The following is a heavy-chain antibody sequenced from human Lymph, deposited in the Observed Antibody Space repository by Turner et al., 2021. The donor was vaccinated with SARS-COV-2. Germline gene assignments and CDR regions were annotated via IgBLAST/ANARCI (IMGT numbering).Heavy chain of an antibody. CDR2: IKQDGSEK. J-gene: IGHJ4*02. CDR1: GFTFRYYW. CDR3: ARMGSSSWYFDY. V-gene: IGHV3-7*01. Sequence: EVQLVASGGGLVRPGGSLRLSCAASGFTFRYYWLSWVRQAPGKGLEWVANIKQDGSEKYYVDSVKGRFTISRDNAKNSLFLKMNSLRAENTAVYYCARMGSSSWYFDYWGQGTLVTVSS. D-gene: IGHD1-26*01.